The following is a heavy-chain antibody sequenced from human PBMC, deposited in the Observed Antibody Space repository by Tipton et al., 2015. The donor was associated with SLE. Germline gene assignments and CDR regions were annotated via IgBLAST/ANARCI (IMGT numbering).Heavy chain of an antibody. CDR2: ISSSSSYI. CDR1: GFTFSSYE. CDR3: VKTVGAVLAYFDY. V-gene: IGHV3-21*01. D-gene: IGHD1-26*01. J-gene: IGHJ4*02. Sequence: SLRLSCAASGFTFSSYEMNWVRQAPGKGLEWVSSISSSSSYIYYADSVKGRFTISRDNSKNTLYLQMSSLRAEDTAVYYCVKTVGAVLAYFDYWGQGTLVTVSS.